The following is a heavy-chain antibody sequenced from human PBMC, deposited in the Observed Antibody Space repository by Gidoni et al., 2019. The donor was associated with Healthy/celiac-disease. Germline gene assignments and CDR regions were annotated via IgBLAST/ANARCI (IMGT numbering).Heavy chain of an antibody. D-gene: IGHD6-13*01. CDR2: IYYSGST. CDR3: ASRGTGIAAAGLFDY. CDR1: GASISSSSYY. J-gene: IGHJ4*02. Sequence: QLQLQESGPGLVKPSDTLSLTCTVSGASISSSSYYWGWIRQPPGKGLEWIGSIYYSGSTYYNPSLKSRVTISVDTSKNQFSLKLSSVTAADTAVYYCASRGTGIAAAGLFDYWGQGTLVTVSS. V-gene: IGHV4-39*01.